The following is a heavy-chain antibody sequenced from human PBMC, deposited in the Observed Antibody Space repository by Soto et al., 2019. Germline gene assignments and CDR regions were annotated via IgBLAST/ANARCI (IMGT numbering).Heavy chain of an antibody. J-gene: IGHJ4*02. CDR1: GYTFTSYG. CDR3: ARSGYYDSSGYPLDY. CDR2: ISAYNGNT. Sequence: ASVKVSCKASGYTFTSYGISWVRQAPGQGLEWMGWISAYNGNTNYAQKLQGRVTMTTDTSTSTAYMELRSLRSDDTAVYYCARSGYYDSSGYPLDYWGQGTLVTVSS. V-gene: IGHV1-18*01. D-gene: IGHD3-22*01.